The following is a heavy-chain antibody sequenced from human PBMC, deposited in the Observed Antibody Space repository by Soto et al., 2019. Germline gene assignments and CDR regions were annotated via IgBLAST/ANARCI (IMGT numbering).Heavy chain of an antibody. V-gene: IGHV4-34*01. CDR3: ARGRYGAFDY. CDR2: INHSGSN. Sequence: QVQLQQWGAGLLKPSETLSLTCAVYGGSFSGYYWSWIRQPPGKGLEWIGEINHSGSNNYNPSLKSRVTISVDTSKNQFSLKLSSVTAADTAVYYCARGRYGAFDYWGQGTLVTVSS. CDR1: GGSFSGYY. D-gene: IGHD4-17*01. J-gene: IGHJ4*02.